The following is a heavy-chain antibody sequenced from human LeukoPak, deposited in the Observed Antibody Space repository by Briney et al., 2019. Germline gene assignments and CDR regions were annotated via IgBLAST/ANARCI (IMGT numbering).Heavy chain of an antibody. D-gene: IGHD1-26*01. CDR3: ARVRRQVGSRWFDS. Sequence: GGSLRLSCAASGFPFSPNYMSWVRQAPGKGLEWVSVINTGGSAFYADSVEGRFTISRDNSNNTLYLQMNSLRAEDTAVYYCARVRRQVGSRWFDSWGQGILVTVSS. CDR2: INTGGSA. V-gene: IGHV3-53*01. J-gene: IGHJ5*01. CDR1: GFPFSPNY.